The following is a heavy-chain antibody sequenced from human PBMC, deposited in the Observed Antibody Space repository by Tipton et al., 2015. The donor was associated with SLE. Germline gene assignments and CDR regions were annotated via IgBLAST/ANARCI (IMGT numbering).Heavy chain of an antibody. V-gene: IGHV1-24*01. D-gene: IGHD3-22*01. CDR3: ATGLKHSSGYFWVPN. CDR1: GYSELS. J-gene: IGHJ4*02. Sequence: QVQLVQSGPEVKKPGASVKVSCKVSGYSELSMHWVRQAPGKGLEWMGGFDPEDDKTIYAQKFQGRVTMTEDTSSDTAYMELSSLRSKDTAVYYCATGLKHSSGYFWVPNWGQGTLVTVSS. CDR2: FDPEDDKT.